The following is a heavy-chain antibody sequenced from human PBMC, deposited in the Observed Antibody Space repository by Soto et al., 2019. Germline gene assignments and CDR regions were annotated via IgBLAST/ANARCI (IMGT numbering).Heavy chain of an antibody. CDR1: GFTFEKYW. J-gene: IGHJ4*02. V-gene: IGHV3-7*01. Sequence: DVQLLESGGALVQPGGSLRLSCAASGFTFEKYWMTWARQAPGKGLELVANIKEDGSDKTYVDSVKGRFTVSRDNTKDFLFLQMNSLRDEDTAVYYCARGRSTDYWGQGTLVIVSS. CDR2: IKEDGSDK. CDR3: ARGRSTDY.